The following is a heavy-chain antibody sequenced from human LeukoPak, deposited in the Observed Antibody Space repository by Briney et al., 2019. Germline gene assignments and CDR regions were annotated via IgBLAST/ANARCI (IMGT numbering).Heavy chain of an antibody. D-gene: IGHD1-26*01. CDR3: ARDAVVGATGFDY. J-gene: IGHJ4*02. CDR1: GGSFSGDF. Sequence: PSETLSLTCTVYGGSFSGDFWSWIRQSPGKGLEWIGRIYTSGSTNYNPSLKSRVTISVDTSKNQFSLKLSSVTAADTAVYYCARDAVVGATGFDYWGQGTLVTVSS. V-gene: IGHV4-4*07. CDR2: IYTSGST.